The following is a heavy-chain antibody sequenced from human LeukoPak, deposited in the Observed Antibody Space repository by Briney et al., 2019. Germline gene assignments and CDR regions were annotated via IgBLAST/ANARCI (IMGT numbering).Heavy chain of an antibody. D-gene: IGHD2-21*02. CDR2: INWNGGRT. Sequence: GGSLRLSCAASGFMFDDYGMSWVRQAPGKGLEWVSGINWNGGRTGYADSVKGRFTISRDNAKNSLYLQMNSLRAEDTAVYYCARAPPYCGGDCSDWYFDLWGRGTLVTVSS. J-gene: IGHJ2*01. CDR3: ARAPPYCGGDCSDWYFDL. CDR1: GFMFDDYG. V-gene: IGHV3-20*04.